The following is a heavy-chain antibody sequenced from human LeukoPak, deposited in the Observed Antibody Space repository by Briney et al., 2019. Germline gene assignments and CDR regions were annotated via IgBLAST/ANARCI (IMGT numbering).Heavy chain of an antibody. CDR3: AKDPGPGSGWWGRYFDY. V-gene: IGHV3-30-3*01. CDR2: ISYDGSNK. D-gene: IGHD6-19*01. CDR1: GFTFSSYA. J-gene: IGHJ4*02. Sequence: GGSLRLSCAASGFTFSSYAIHWVRQAPGKGLEWVAVISYDGSNKYYADSVKGRFTISRDNSKNTLYLQMNSLRAEDTAVYYCAKDPGPGSGWWGRYFDYWGQGTLVTVSS.